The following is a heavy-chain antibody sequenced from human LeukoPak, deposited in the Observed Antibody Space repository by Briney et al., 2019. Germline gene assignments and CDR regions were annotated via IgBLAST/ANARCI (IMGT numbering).Heavy chain of an antibody. D-gene: IGHD3-22*01. CDR1: GFTFSSYA. J-gene: IGHJ3*02. Sequence: GGSLRLSCAASGFTFSSYAMSWVRQAPGKGLEWVSAISGSGGSTYYADSVKGRFTISRDSSKNTLYLQMNSLRAEDTAVYNCAKDQRGITMIVVGILGAFDIWGQGTMVTVSS. V-gene: IGHV3-23*01. CDR3: AKDQRGITMIVVGILGAFDI. CDR2: ISGSGGST.